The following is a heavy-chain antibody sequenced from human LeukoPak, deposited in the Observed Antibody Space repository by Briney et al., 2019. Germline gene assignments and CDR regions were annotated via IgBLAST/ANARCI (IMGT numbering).Heavy chain of an antibody. V-gene: IGHV3-48*02. CDR1: GFTFSSYS. J-gene: IGHJ4*02. Sequence: GGSLRLSCAASGFTFSSYSMTWVRQAPGKGLEWVSYISSTSSTIYYADSVKGRFTISRDNAKNSLYLQMNSLRDEDTAVYYCARTRYTSGWYIDYWGQGTLVTVSS. D-gene: IGHD6-19*01. CDR3: ARTRYTSGWYIDY. CDR2: ISSTSSTI.